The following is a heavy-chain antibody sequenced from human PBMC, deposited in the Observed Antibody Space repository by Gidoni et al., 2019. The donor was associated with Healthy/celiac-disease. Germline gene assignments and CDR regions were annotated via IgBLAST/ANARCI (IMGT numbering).Heavy chain of an antibody. CDR2: ISGSGGST. V-gene: IGHV3-23*01. CDR3: AKYVAVTAKRDAFDI. Sequence: EVQLLEAGGGWVQPGGCLRLSSAAAGSTLSSYAMSWVRQAPGKGLEWVSAISGSGGSTYYADSVKGRFTISRDNSKNTLYLQMNSLRAEDTAVYYCAKYVAVTAKRDAFDIWGQGTMVTVSS. CDR1: GSTLSSYA. J-gene: IGHJ3*02. D-gene: IGHD2-21*02.